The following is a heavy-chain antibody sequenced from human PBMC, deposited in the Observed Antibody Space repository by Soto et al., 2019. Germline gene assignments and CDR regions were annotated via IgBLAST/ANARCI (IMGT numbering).Heavy chain of an antibody. CDR2: IYSRGST. Sequence: RSGPAPALEWLGSIYSRGSTYYNQSLKSRVTISVDTSKNQFSLKLSSVTAADTAVSYCARVLGSSSWYDAAEFDYWGQGTLVTVS. CDR3: ARVLGSSSWYDAAEFDY. V-gene: IGHV4-31*02. D-gene: IGHD6-13*01. J-gene: IGHJ4*02.